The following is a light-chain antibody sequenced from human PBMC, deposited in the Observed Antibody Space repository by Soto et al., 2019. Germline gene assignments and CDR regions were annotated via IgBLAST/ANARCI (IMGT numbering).Light chain of an antibody. CDR2: AAS. Sequence: DIQMTQSPSSLSASVRDRVTIPCRASQSISNYLSWYQQIPGKAPKLLIYAASTLRSGVSSRFSGSGSGTDFTHTISSLQPEDFATYYCQQSYSTPWTFGQGTKVEIK. J-gene: IGKJ1*01. CDR3: QQSYSTPWT. V-gene: IGKV1-39*01. CDR1: QSISNY.